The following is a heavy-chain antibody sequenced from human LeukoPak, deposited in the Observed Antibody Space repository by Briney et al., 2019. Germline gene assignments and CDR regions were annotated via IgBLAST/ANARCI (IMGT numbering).Heavy chain of an antibody. V-gene: IGHV1-2*02. CDR1: GYTFTGYY. D-gene: IGHD6-19*01. Sequence: ASVKVSCKASGYTFTGYYMHWVRRAPGQGLEWMGWINPNSGGTNYAQKFQGRVTMTRDTSISTAYMELSRLRSDDTAVYYCAREWVAVAGTESSFDYWGQGTLVTVSS. J-gene: IGHJ4*02. CDR3: AREWVAVAGTESSFDY. CDR2: INPNSGGT.